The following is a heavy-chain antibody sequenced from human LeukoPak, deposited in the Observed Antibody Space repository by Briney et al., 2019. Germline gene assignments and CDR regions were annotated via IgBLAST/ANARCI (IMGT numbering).Heavy chain of an antibody. D-gene: IGHD6-19*01. CDR3: ASSVISAGRYFDY. CDR1: RGSVSSGSYY. J-gene: IGHJ4*02. CDR2: IYSSGST. Sequence: PSETLSLTCTVSRGSVSSGSYYWSWIRQPAGKGLEWIGRIYSSGSTNYNPSLKSRVTISLDTSKNQFSLKLSSVTAADTAVYYCASSVISAGRYFDYWGQGTLVTVS. V-gene: IGHV4-61*02.